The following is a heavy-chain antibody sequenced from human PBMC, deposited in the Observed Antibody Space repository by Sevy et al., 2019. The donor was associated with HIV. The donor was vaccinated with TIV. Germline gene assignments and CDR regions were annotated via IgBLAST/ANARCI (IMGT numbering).Heavy chain of an antibody. D-gene: IGHD3-9*01. V-gene: IGHV1-46*03. CDR3: ARVTGYTPDFDY. CDR1: GYTFTSYY. J-gene: IGHJ4*02. Sequence: ASVKVSCKASGYTFTSYYIHWVRQAPGQGLEGMGIINPSGGSASYPQNFQDRFTMTRDTSTCTVYMELSSLRSDDTAVYYCARVTGYTPDFDYWGQGTLVTVSS. CDR2: INPSGGSA.